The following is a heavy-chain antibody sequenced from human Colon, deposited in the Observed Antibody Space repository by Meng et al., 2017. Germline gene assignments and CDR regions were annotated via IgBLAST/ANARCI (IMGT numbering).Heavy chain of an antibody. CDR2: IHPSGGT. CDR1: GGANATHNL. V-gene: IGHV4-4*02. D-gene: IGHD2-8*01. J-gene: IGHJ4*02. CDR3: ARGGGCVNGVCGSLDY. Sequence: SRPGLVKPSGTLSLTFCVSGGANATHNLWSCVRQPPWKGLERIGIIHPSGGTNYNPSLKSRVTMSIDNFKRQFSLNLSSVTAADTALYYCARGGGCVNGVCGSLDYWGQGTLVTVSS.